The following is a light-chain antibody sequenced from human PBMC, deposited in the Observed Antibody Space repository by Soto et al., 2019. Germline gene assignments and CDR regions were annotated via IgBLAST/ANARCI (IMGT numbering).Light chain of an antibody. CDR3: HSYDTSLSGYV. Sequence: QSVLTQPPSASGTPGQRVTISCSGSNSNIGSNTVNWYQQFPGAATKLLVYSSNLRPSGVPDRFSGSKSGTSASLAISGLQSEDESDYYCHSYDTSLSGYVFGTGTKLTVL. CDR2: SSN. CDR1: NSNIGSNT. J-gene: IGLJ1*01. V-gene: IGLV1-44*01.